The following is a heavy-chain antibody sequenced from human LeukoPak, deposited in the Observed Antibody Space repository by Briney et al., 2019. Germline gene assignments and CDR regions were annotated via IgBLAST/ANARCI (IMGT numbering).Heavy chain of an antibody. J-gene: IGHJ4*02. D-gene: IGHD3-22*01. Sequence: SVKVSCKASGGTFSSYAISWVRQAPGQGLEWMGGIIPIFGTANYAQKFQGRVAITADESTSTAYMELSSLRSEDTAVYYCARERYYDSSGYYNGDLHYWGQGTLVTVSS. CDR1: GGTFSSYA. CDR3: ARERYYDSSGYYNGDLHY. V-gene: IGHV1-69*01. CDR2: IIPIFGTA.